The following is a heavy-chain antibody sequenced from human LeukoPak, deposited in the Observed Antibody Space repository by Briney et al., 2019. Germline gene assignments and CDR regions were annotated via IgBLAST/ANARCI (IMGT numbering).Heavy chain of an antibody. CDR1: GFTFSSYW. J-gene: IGHJ6*03. D-gene: IGHD2/OR15-2a*01. V-gene: IGHV3-74*01. CDR2: INSDGSST. Sequence: GGSLRLSCAASGFTFSSYWMHWVRQAPGKGLVWVSRINSDGSSTSYADSVKGRFTISRDNSKNTLYLLMHSLRAEDTAVYYCATDLFYPAGYMDVWGKGTTVTVSS. CDR3: ATDLFYPAGYMDV.